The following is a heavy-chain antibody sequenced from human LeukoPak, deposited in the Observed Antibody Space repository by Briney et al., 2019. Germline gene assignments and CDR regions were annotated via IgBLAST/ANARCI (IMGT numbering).Heavy chain of an antibody. D-gene: IGHD6-13*01. J-gene: IGHJ4*02. CDR1: GGTFSSYA. Sequence: VASVKVSCKASGGTFSSYAISWVRQAPGQGLEWMGGIIPIFGTANYAQKFQGRVTITADESTSTAYMELSSLRSADTAVYYCARGVGAVGDYWGQGTLVTVSS. V-gene: IGHV1-69*13. CDR3: ARGVGAVGDY. CDR2: IIPIFGTA.